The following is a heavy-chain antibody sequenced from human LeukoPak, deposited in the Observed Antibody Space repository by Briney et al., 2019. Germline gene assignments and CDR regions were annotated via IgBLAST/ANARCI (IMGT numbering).Heavy chain of an antibody. Sequence: SETLSLTCTVSGGSISSYYWSWIRQPPGKGLEWIGYIYYSGSTNYNPSLKSRVTISVDTSKNQFSLRLSSVTAADTAVYYRARDGVGGTRYAFDIWGQGTMVTVSS. CDR2: IYYSGST. J-gene: IGHJ3*02. V-gene: IGHV4-59*01. CDR3: ARDGVGGTRYAFDI. CDR1: GGSISSYY. D-gene: IGHD1-26*01.